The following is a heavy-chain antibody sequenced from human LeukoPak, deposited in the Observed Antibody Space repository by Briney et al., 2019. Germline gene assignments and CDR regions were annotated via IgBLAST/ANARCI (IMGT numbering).Heavy chain of an antibody. Sequence: GGSLRLSCAASGFTFSSYAMHWVRQAPGKGLEWVAVISYDGSNKYYADSVKGRFTISRDNSKNTLYLQMNSLRAEDTAVYYCARDQTTYYYDSSGYYYHWGQGTLVTVSS. D-gene: IGHD3-22*01. CDR1: GFTFSSYA. CDR3: ARDQTTYYYDSSGYYYH. V-gene: IGHV3-30*04. CDR2: ISYDGSNK. J-gene: IGHJ5*02.